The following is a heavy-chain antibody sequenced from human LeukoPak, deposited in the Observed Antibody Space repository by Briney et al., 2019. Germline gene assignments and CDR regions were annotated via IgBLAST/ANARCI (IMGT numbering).Heavy chain of an antibody. CDR2: ISYDGSNK. J-gene: IGHJ3*02. CDR3: ARDGRGDAFDI. CDR1: GFTFSSYA. D-gene: IGHD3-16*01. V-gene: IGHV3-30*04. Sequence: PGGSLRLSCAASGFTFSSYAMHWVRQAPGKGLEWVAVISYDGSNKYYADSVKGRFTISRDNSKNTLYLQMNSLRAEDTAVYYCARDGRGDAFDIWGQGTMVTVSS.